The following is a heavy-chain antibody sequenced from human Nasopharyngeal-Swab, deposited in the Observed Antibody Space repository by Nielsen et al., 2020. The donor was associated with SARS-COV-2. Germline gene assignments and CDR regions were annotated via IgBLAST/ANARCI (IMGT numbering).Heavy chain of an antibody. J-gene: IGHJ4*02. V-gene: IGHV3-21*04. CDR1: GFTFSSYS. CDR3: AKDFRGSGSHGYYFDY. Sequence: GESLKISCAASGFTFSSYSMNWVRQAPGKGLEWVSSISSSSSYIYYADSVKGRFTISRDNSKNTLYLQMNSLRAEDTAVYYCAKDFRGSGSHGYYFDYWGQGTLVTVSS. CDR2: ISSSSSYI. D-gene: IGHD2-15*01.